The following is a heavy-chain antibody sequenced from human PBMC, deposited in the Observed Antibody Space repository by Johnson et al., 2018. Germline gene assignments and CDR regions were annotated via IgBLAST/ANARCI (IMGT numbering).Heavy chain of an antibody. CDR1: GFTFSSYG. CDR2: ISYDGSNK. D-gene: IGHD1-26*01. Sequence: QVQLVESGGGVVQPGRSXRLSCAASGFTFSSYGMHWVRQAPGKGLEWVAVISYDGSNKYYADSVKGRFTISRDNSKNTLYLQMNSLKTEDTAVYYCTTALSTWYSGSKDAFDIWGQGTMVTVSS. V-gene: IGHV3-30*03. J-gene: IGHJ3*02. CDR3: TTALSTWYSGSKDAFDI.